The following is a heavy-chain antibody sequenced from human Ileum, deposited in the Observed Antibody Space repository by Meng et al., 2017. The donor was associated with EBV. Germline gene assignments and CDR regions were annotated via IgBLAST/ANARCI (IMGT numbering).Heavy chain of an antibody. V-gene: IGHV4-39*01. Sequence: LQLQEPGPGLVKPSETLSLTCTVAGGSISSSDYYWGWIRQPPGKGLEWIGSLYFSGSTYSNPSLESRVTISVDTSNNQFSLKLSSVTAADTAVYYCARRGYSSGWYAYDYWGQGTLVTVSS. CDR3: ARRGYSSGWYAYDY. J-gene: IGHJ4*02. D-gene: IGHD6-19*01. CDR2: LYFSGST. CDR1: GGSISSSDYY.